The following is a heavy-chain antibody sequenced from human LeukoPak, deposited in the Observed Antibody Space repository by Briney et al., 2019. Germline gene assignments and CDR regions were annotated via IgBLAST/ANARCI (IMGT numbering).Heavy chain of an antibody. V-gene: IGHV3-23*01. J-gene: IGHJ3*02. CDR3: AKQWRGTGDAFHI. Sequence: GGSLRLSCAASGFTFSSYTMSWVRQGPGKGLEWVSSISGSGVSTYYADYVKGRFTLSRDNSKNTLYLQINSLRAEDTAVYYCAKQWRGTGDAFHIWGQGTMVTVSS. D-gene: IGHD3/OR15-3a*01. CDR2: ISGSGVST. CDR1: GFTFSSYT.